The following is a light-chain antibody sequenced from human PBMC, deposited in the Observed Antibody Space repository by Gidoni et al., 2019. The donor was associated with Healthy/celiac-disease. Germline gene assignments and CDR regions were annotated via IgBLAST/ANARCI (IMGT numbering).Light chain of an antibody. CDR3: QQRSNLLXT. Sequence: ELVLTPSTATLSFSPGERATLSCRASQSVSSYLAWYQQKPGQAPRLLIYDASNRATGIPARXXXSGXXTVFTLTISSLEPEDFAVYYCQQRSNLLXTFGPGTKVDIK. CDR2: DAS. V-gene: IGKV3-11*01. CDR1: QSVSSY. J-gene: IGKJ3*01.